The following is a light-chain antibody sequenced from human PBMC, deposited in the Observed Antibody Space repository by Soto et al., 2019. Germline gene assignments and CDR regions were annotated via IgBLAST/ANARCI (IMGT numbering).Light chain of an antibody. V-gene: IGLV2-14*01. CDR3: SSYTSSSTYV. Sequence: QSVLPQPASVSGSPGQSITISCTGTSSDVGDYNYVSWYQQVPGKAPKVMIYEVSNRPSGVSNRFSGSKSGITASLTISGLPAEDEADYYCSSYTSSSTYVFGTGTKLTVL. CDR2: EVS. CDR1: SSDVGDYNY. J-gene: IGLJ1*01.